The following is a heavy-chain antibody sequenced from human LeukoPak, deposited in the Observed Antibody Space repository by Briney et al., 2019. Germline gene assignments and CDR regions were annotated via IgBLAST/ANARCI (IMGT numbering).Heavy chain of an antibody. CDR2: IYSGGST. D-gene: IGHD3-10*01. CDR1: GFTVSSNY. Sequence: GGSLRLSCAASGFTVSSNYMSWVRQAPGKGLEWVSVIYSGGSTYYADSVKGRFTISRDNSKNTLYLQMNSLRAEDTAVYYCARAGFKAPDAFDIWGQGTMVTVSS. J-gene: IGHJ3*02. V-gene: IGHV3-66*01. CDR3: ARAGFKAPDAFDI.